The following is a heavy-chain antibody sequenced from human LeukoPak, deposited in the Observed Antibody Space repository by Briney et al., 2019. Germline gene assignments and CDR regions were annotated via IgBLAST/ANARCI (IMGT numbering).Heavy chain of an antibody. V-gene: IGHV4-39*07. CDR3: ARDRFDDSSGYYYHYYYYMDV. J-gene: IGHJ6*03. Sequence: SETLSLTCTVSGGSIISSSYYWGWIRQPPGKGLEWIGSIYYSGNTDYNPSLKSRVTISVETSKNQFSLKLSSVTAADTAVYYCARDRFDDSSGYYYHYYYYMDVWGKGTTVTVSS. D-gene: IGHD3-22*01. CDR1: GGSIISSSYY. CDR2: IYYSGNT.